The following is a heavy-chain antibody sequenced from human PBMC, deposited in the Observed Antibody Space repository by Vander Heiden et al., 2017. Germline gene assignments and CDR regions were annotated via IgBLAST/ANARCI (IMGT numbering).Heavy chain of an antibody. CDR3: ANKLGYCSGGDCAVDY. D-gene: IGHD2-8*02. CDR1: GFPFRNFA. J-gene: IGHJ4*02. Sequence: EVQLLESGGGLVQPGGSLRLPCAASGFPFRNFAMNWVRQAPGKGLEWFSTISGSSDVTHYAESVKGRFTVSRDNAKNTLYLKMNSLRAGDTAIYYCANKLGYCSGGDCAVDYWGQGTLVTVSS. V-gene: IGHV3-23*01. CDR2: ISGSSDVT.